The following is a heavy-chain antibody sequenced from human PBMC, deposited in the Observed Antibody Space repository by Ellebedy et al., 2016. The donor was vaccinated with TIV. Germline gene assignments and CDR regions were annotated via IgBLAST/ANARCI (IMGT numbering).Heavy chain of an antibody. CDR2: IYYSGST. V-gene: IGHV4-39*07. J-gene: IGHJ4*02. CDR3: ARGGGANDY. Sequence: MPSETLSLTCTVSGGSISSSSYYWGWIRQPPGKGLEWIGSIYYSGSTYYNPSLKSRVTISVDTSKNQFSLKLSSVTAADTAVYYCARGGGANDYWGQGTLVTVSS. D-gene: IGHD3-10*01. CDR1: GGSISSSSYY.